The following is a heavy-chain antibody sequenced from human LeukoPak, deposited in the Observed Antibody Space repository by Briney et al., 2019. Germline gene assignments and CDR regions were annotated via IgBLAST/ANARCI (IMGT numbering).Heavy chain of an antibody. Sequence: SETLSLTCTVSGGSFSSGGYYWSWIRQHPGKGLEWIGYIYYSGSTYYNPSLKSRVTISVDTSKNQFSLKLSSVTAADTAVYYCAREPTGYSPNWFDPWGQGTLVTVSS. J-gene: IGHJ5*02. CDR1: GGSFSSGGYY. CDR3: AREPTGYSPNWFDP. CDR2: IYYSGST. V-gene: IGHV4-31*03. D-gene: IGHD3-9*01.